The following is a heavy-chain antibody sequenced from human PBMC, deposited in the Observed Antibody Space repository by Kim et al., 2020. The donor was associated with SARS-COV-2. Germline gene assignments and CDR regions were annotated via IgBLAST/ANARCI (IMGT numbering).Heavy chain of an antibody. D-gene: IGHD6-19*01. V-gene: IGHV5-51*01. CDR3: ARRTAVAGPVYFQH. Sequence: SPSFQGQVTISADKSISPAYLQWSSLKASDTAMYYCARRTAVAGPVYFQHWGQGTLVTVSS. J-gene: IGHJ1*01.